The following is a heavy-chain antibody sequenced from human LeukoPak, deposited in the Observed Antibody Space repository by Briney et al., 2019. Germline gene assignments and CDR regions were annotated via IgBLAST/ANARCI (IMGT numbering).Heavy chain of an antibody. CDR2: ISGSGGST. D-gene: IGHD2-21*02. J-gene: IGHJ4*02. Sequence: GGSLRLSCAASGFTFSSYAMSWVRQAPGKGLEWVSPISGSGGSTYYADSVKGWFTISRDNSKNTLYLQMNSLRAEDTAVYYCAKGVGVTAFAALDYWGQGTLVTVSS. CDR3: AKGVGVTAFAALDY. V-gene: IGHV3-23*01. CDR1: GFTFSSYA.